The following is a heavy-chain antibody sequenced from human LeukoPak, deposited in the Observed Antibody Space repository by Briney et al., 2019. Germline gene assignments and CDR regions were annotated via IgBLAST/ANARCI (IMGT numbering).Heavy chain of an antibody. CDR3: AREGFNYYDSSGEPWADY. CDR2: IIPIFGTA. J-gene: IGHJ4*02. D-gene: IGHD3-22*01. CDR1: GGTFSSYA. Sequence: ASVKVSCKASGGTFSSYAIGWVRQAPGQGLEWMGRIIPIFGTANYAQKFQGRVTITTDESTSTAYMELSSLRSEDTAVYYCAREGFNYYDSSGEPWADYWGQGTLVTVSS. V-gene: IGHV1-69*05.